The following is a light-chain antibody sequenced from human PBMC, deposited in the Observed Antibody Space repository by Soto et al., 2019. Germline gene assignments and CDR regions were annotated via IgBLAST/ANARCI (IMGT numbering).Light chain of an antibody. CDR1: SSDIGTYNY. Sequence: QSVLTQPASVSGSPGQSITVSCTGTSSDIGTYNYVSWYQQHPGKVPKLMIYDVSNRPSGVSTRFSGSKSGNTASLTISGLQAEDEADYYSSSHTSGSTDYVFGSGTKLTVL. J-gene: IGLJ1*01. CDR2: DVS. CDR3: SSHTSGSTDYV. V-gene: IGLV2-14*01.